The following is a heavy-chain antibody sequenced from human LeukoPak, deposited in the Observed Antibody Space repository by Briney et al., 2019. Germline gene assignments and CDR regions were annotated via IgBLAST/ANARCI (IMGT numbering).Heavy chain of an antibody. J-gene: IGHJ6*03. CDR2: INPNSGGT. CDR1: GYTFTGYY. Sequence: RASVKVSCKASGYTFTGYYMHWVRQAPGQGLEWMGWINPNSGGTNYAQKFQGRVTMTRDTSISTAYMELSRLRSDDTAVYYCARTHGAYYYYMDVWGKGTTVTISS. D-gene: IGHD3-16*01. CDR3: ARTHGAYYYYMDV. V-gene: IGHV1-2*02.